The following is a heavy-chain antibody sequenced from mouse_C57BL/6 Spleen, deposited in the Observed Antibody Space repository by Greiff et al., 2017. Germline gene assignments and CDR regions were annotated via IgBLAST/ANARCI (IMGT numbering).Heavy chain of an antibody. CDR2: IHPNSGST. CDR3: ARGVYYGSSSYYFDY. J-gene: IGHJ2*01. CDR1: GYTFTSYW. D-gene: IGHD1-1*01. Sequence: QVQLKQPGAELVKPGASVKLSCKASGYTFTSYWMHWVKQRPGQGLEWIGMIHPNSGSTNYNEKFKSKATLTVDKSSSTAYMQLSSLTSEDSAVYYGARGVYYGSSSYYFDYWGQGTTLTVSS. V-gene: IGHV1-64*01.